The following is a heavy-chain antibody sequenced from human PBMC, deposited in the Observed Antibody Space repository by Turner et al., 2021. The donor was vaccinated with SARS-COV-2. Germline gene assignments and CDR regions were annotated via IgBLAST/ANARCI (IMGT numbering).Heavy chain of an antibody. CDR1: GFTFISHG. CDR3: AKDDGGLATTTYGMDV. CDR2: ISYDGRSK. D-gene: IGHD3-16*01. Sequence: QVRLVESGGGVVQPGRSLRLSCLASGFTFISHGRHWVRQAPGKGLEWVAAISYDGRSKFYADVVKGRFTISRDDSSNTVYVEINSLRPEDTAVFYCAKDDGGLATTTYGMDVWGQGTTVTVSS. V-gene: IGHV3-30*18. J-gene: IGHJ6*02.